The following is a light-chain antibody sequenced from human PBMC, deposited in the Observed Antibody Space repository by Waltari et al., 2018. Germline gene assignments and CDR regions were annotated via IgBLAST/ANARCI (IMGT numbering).Light chain of an antibody. CDR1: SSELGGYNY. J-gene: IGLJ1*01. V-gene: IGLV2-14*03. CDR3: ISYTTGSTYV. CDR2: NGS. Sequence: QSALTQPASVSGSPGQSITISCTGTSSELGGYNYVSWYQQHPGKAPKLMIYNGSNRPSGASNRFSGSQAGKTASLTFSGLQAEDGADYYCISYTTGSTYVFGTGTKVTVL.